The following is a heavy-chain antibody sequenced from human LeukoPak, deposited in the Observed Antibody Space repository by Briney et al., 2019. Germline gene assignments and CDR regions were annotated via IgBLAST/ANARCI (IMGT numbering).Heavy chain of an antibody. D-gene: IGHD5-18*01. CDR2: ISYDESKK. CDR1: GFTFRRYG. V-gene: IGHV3-30*18. Sequence: GRSLRLSCALSGFTFRRYGMHWVRQTPRKGLEWGAVISYDESKKYYADSLKGRFNISRDHSKNTLYLQMNSLRAEDTAVYYCAKSHGYSYGFDYWGQGTLVTVSS. CDR3: AKSHGYSYGFDY. J-gene: IGHJ4*02.